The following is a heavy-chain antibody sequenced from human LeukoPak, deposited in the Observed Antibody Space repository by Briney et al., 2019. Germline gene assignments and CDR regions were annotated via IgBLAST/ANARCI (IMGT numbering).Heavy chain of an antibody. CDR2: IIPIFGTA. Sequence: SVKVSCKASGGTFSGYAISWVRQAPGQGLEWMGGIIPIFGTANYAQKFQGRVTITADESTSTAYMELSSLRSEDTAVYYCATYYYDSSGYYYFYYWGQGTLVTVSS. CDR1: GGTFSGYA. CDR3: ATYYYDSSGYYYFYY. D-gene: IGHD3-22*01. J-gene: IGHJ4*02. V-gene: IGHV1-69*13.